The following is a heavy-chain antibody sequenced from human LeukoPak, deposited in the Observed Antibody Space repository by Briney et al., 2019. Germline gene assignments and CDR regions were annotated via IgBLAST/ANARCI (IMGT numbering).Heavy chain of an antibody. Sequence: GGALRLSCEASGFNLSSYWMHWVRQAPGKGLVWVSRINSDGSSTRYADSVKGRLTISRDNAKNTLYLQMNSLRAEDTAVYYCAREGSYYYYDSSGYYCGLFDYWGQGTLVTVSS. CDR1: GFNLSSYW. V-gene: IGHV3-74*01. CDR3: AREGSYYYYDSSGYYCGLFDY. D-gene: IGHD3-22*01. CDR2: INSDGSST. J-gene: IGHJ4*02.